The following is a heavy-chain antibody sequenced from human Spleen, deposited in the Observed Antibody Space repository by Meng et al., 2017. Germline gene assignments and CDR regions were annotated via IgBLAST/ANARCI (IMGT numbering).Heavy chain of an antibody. CDR1: GFTFSSYW. Sequence: GESLKISCAASGFTFSSYWMHWVRQTPGKGLVWVSRINTDGTTTTYADSVKGRFTISRDNAKNTLYLQMNSLRGEDTAVYYCARDGDIWTGYGATGFDYWGQGTLVIVSS. D-gene: IGHD3-9*01. CDR3: ARDGDIWTGYGATGFDY. J-gene: IGHJ4*02. V-gene: IGHV3-74*01. CDR2: INTDGTTT.